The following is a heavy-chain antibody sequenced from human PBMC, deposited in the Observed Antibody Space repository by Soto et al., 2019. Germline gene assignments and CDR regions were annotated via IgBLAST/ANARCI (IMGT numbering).Heavy chain of an antibody. D-gene: IGHD6-6*01. Sequence: GASVKVSCKASGGTFSSYAISWVRQAPGQGLAWMGGIIPIFGTANYAQKFQGRVTITADESTSTAYMELSSLRSEDTAVYYCARDISRRDPDTRPGPTDLPLDAFDIWGQGTMVTVSS. V-gene: IGHV1-69*13. CDR3: ARDISRRDPDTRPGPTDLPLDAFDI. CDR1: GGTFSSYA. CDR2: IIPIFGTA. J-gene: IGHJ3*02.